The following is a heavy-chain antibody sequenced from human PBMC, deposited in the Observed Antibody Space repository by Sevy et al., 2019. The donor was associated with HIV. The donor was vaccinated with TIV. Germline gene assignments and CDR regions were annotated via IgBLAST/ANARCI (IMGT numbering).Heavy chain of an antibody. CDR1: GLIFSNFG. J-gene: IGHJ5*02. CDR2: VSADGTYK. D-gene: IGHD6-25*01. V-gene: IGHV3-30*03. Sequence: GGSLRLSCAASGLIFSNFGVHWVRQIPGKGLESVATVSADGTYKYYEDSLKDRFTISRDNSRNTVDLQMSSLRPDDAGLYFCALSGNRWPYNWFDPWGQGTLVTVSS. CDR3: ALSGNRWPYNWFDP.